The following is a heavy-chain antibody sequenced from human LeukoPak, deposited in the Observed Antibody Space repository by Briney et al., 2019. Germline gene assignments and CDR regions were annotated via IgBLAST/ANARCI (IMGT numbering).Heavy chain of an antibody. J-gene: IGHJ4*02. Sequence: ASVKVSCKASGYTFTGYYMHWVRQAPGQGLEWMGWINPNSGGTNYAQKFQGRVTMTRDTSISTAYMELSRLRSDDTAVYYCARDPLYGDSTFDYWGQGTLVTVSS. D-gene: IGHD4-17*01. CDR2: INPNSGGT. CDR3: ARDPLYGDSTFDY. V-gene: IGHV1-2*02. CDR1: GYTFTGYY.